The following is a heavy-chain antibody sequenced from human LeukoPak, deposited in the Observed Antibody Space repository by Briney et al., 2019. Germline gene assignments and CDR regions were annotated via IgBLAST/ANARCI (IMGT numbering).Heavy chain of an antibody. V-gene: IGHV4-39*01. D-gene: IGHD3-10*01. CDR2: GYYSGST. CDR1: GGSISSSSYY. CDR3: ARQAYYYGSGRRDAFDI. J-gene: IGHJ3*02. Sequence: PSQTLSLTCTVSGGSISSSSYYWGWIRQPRGKGLEWIGSGYYSGSTYYNPSLQSRVTISVDTSKNQFSLKLSSVTAADTAVYYCARQAYYYGSGRRDAFDIWGQGTMVTVSS.